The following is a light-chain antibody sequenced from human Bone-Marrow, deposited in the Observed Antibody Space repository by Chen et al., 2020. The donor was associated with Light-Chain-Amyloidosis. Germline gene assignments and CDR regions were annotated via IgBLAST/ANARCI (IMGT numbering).Light chain of an antibody. CDR3: QSYQGSSQGV. CDR1: SGSIATNN. V-gene: IGLV6-57*01. Sequence: NFMLTQPHSVSESPGKTVIISCTRSSGSIATNNVKWYQQRQGSSPTTGIYEDDQRPSGVPDRFSGSIDRSSNSASLTISGLKTEDEADYYCQSYQGSSQGVFGGGTKLTVL. CDR2: EDD. J-gene: IGLJ3*02.